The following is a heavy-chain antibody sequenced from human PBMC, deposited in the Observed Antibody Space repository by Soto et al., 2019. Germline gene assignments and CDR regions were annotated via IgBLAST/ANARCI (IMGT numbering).Heavy chain of an antibody. CDR3: AKGESCGGATCYYFDY. CDR1: GFTFSNKP. Sequence: EVQLLESGGGLVQPGGSLRLSCAASGFTFSNKPMNWVRQAPGKGLEWVSGIRGGGGTTDYADSVKGRFSISRDNSKNPLYLEMNSLRAEDTAVYHCAKGESCGGATCYYFDYWGQGTLVTVSS. J-gene: IGHJ4*02. CDR2: IRGGGGTT. D-gene: IGHD2-21*01. V-gene: IGHV3-23*01.